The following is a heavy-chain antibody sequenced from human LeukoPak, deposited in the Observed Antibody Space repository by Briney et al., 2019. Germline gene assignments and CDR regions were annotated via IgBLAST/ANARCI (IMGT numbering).Heavy chain of an antibody. CDR1: GGSMSTCY. V-gene: IGHV4-59*01. CDR3: ARGVGSDYSLYFFDY. J-gene: IGHJ4*02. CDR2: IYYSGST. D-gene: IGHD1-26*01. Sequence: SETLSLTCTVSGGSMSTCYWSWIRQPPGKGLEWIGYIYYSGSTNYNPSLKSRVTISVDMPKNQFALKMSSLTAADTAVYYCARGVGSDYSLYFFDYWGQGTLATVSS.